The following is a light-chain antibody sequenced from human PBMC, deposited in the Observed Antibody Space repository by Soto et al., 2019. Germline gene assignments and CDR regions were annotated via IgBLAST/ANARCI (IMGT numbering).Light chain of an antibody. V-gene: IGKV1-8*01. CDR3: QQYYSSPWT. J-gene: IGKJ1*01. CDR1: QGISSY. Sequence: AILMTQSPSSLSASTGDRVTITCRASQGISSYLAWYQQKPGKAPKLLIYAASTLQSGVPSRFSGSGSGTDFTLTINCLQSEDFATYYCQQYYSSPWTFGQGTKVDNK. CDR2: AAS.